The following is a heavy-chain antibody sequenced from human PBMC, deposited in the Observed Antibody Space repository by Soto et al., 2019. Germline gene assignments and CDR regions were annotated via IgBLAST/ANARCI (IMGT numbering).Heavy chain of an antibody. CDR3: AIARSRTQPFFDY. D-gene: IGHD6-13*01. V-gene: IGHV4-34*01. CDR2: INHSGST. Sequence: QVQLQQWGAGLLKPSETLSLTCAVYGGSFSGYYWSWIRQPPGKGLEWIGEINHSGSTNYNPSLKVPFTISVDTPKNQFSLKLSSVTAADPAVYYCAIARSRTQPFFDYWGQGTLVTVSS. J-gene: IGHJ4*02. CDR1: GGSFSGYY.